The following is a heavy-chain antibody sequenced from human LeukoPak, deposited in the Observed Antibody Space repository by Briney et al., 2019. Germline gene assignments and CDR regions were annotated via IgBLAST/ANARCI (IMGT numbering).Heavy chain of an antibody. V-gene: IGHV3-74*01. J-gene: IGHJ4*02. CDR3: ARDAYSSVGS. CDR2: INSDGTSS. D-gene: IGHD6-19*01. CDR1: GFAFSSYW. Sequence: PGGSLRLSCAASGFAFSSYWMHWVRQTPGKGLVWVSRINSDGTSSTYADSVKGRFTISRDNAKNTLYLQMNSLRAEDTAVYYCARDAYSSVGSWGQGTLVTVSS.